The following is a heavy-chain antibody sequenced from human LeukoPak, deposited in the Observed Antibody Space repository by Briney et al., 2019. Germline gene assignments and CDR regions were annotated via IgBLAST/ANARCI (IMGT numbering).Heavy chain of an antibody. CDR2: IYYSGST. D-gene: IGHD6-13*01. V-gene: IGHV4-39*07. J-gene: IGHJ4*02. CDR1: GGSISSSSYY. Sequence: SETLSFTCTVSGGSISSSSYYWGWIRQPPVKGLEWIGRIYYSGSTYYNPSLKSRVTISVDTSKNQFSLKLSSVTAADTAVYYCARVGYSSSWYGDYFDYWGQGTLVTVSS. CDR3: ARVGYSSSWYGDYFDY.